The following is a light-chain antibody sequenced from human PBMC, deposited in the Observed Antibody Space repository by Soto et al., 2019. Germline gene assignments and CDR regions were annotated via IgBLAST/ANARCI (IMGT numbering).Light chain of an antibody. J-gene: IGKJ4*01. Sequence: EIVLTQSPSTLSLSPGERATLSCRASQSVSSSYLAWYQQKPGQALSLLVYGASSRATGIPARFSGSGFGSDVALTCSRLEPGDFAVYYCHQYGSSLGVTFGGGTKVEIK. CDR1: QSVSSSY. V-gene: IGKV3-20*01. CDR2: GAS. CDR3: HQYGSSLGVT.